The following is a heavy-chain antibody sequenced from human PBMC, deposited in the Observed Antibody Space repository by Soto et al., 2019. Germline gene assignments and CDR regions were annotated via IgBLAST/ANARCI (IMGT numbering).Heavy chain of an antibody. J-gene: IGHJ6*02. V-gene: IGHV5-51*01. D-gene: IGHD2-2*01. CDR3: ARQPACSSTSCDYYYGMDV. CDR2: IYPGDSDT. Sequence: HGESLKIFCKGSGYSFTSFWIGWVRQMPGKGLEWMGIIYPGDSDTRYSPSFQGQVTISADKSISTAYLQWSSLKASDTAMYYCARQPACSSTSCDYYYGMDVWGQGTTVTVSS. CDR1: GYSFTSFW.